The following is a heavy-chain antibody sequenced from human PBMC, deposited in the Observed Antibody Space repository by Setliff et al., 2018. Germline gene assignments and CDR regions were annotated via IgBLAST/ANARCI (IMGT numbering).Heavy chain of an antibody. CDR2: ISAGGSRT. CDR1: GFTFSSYA. D-gene: IGHD2-15*01. V-gene: IGHV3-23*01. Sequence: PGGSLRLSCAASGFTFSSYAMNWVRQAPGKGLEWVSFISAGGSRTYYADSVKGRVTISRDNSKNTLYLQMSSLRAEDTAVYYCARTCSGSGCYAGLESWGQGTPVTVSS. CDR3: ARTCSGSGCYAGLES. J-gene: IGHJ4*02.